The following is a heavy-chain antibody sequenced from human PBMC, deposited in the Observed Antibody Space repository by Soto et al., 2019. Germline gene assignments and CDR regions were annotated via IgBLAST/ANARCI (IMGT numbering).Heavy chain of an antibody. Sequence: QVQLVESGGGVVQPGRSLRLSCAASGFTFSSYGMHWVRQAPGKGLEWVAVISYDGSNKYYADSVKGRFTISRDNSKNTLYLQMNSLRAEDTAVYYCAKDRRYSYGSETYGMDVWGQGTTVTVSS. D-gene: IGHD5-18*01. V-gene: IGHV3-30*18. CDR1: GFTFSSYG. J-gene: IGHJ6*02. CDR2: ISYDGSNK. CDR3: AKDRRYSYGSETYGMDV.